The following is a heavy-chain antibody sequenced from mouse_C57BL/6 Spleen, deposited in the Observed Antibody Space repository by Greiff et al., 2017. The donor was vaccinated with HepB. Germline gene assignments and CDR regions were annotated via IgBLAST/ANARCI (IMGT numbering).Heavy chain of an antibody. CDR2: IYPSDSET. CDR3: AREEYDGYYVLDY. J-gene: IGHJ2*01. D-gene: IGHD2-3*01. Sequence: QVQLQQSGAELVRPGSSVKLSCKASGYTFTSYWMDWVKQRPGQGLEWIGNIYPSDSETHYNQKFKDKATLTVDKSSSTAYMQLSSLTSEDSAVYYCAREEYDGYYVLDYWGQGTTLTVSS. CDR1: GYTFTSYW. V-gene: IGHV1-61*01.